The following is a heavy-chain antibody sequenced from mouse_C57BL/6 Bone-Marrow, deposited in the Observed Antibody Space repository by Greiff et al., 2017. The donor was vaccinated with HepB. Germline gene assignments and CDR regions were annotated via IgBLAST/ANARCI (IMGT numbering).Heavy chain of an antibody. V-gene: IGHV1-18*01. J-gene: IGHJ1*03. D-gene: IGHD1-1*02. Sequence: EVKLVESGPELVKPGASVKIPCKASGYTFTDYNMDWVKQSHGKSLEWIGDINPNNGGTIYNQKFKGKATLTVDKSSSTAYMELRSLTSEDTAVYYCARRDYRYFDVWGTGTTVTVSS. CDR2: INPNNGGT. CDR3: ARRDYRYFDV. CDR1: GYTFTDYN.